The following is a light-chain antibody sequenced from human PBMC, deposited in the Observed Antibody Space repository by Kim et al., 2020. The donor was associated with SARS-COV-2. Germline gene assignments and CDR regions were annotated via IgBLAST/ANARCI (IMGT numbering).Light chain of an antibody. V-gene: IGLV3-1*01. Sequence: SYELTQPPSVSVSPGQTASITCYGDKLGDKYACWYQQKPGQSPVLVIYQDSKRPSGIPERFSGSNSGNTATLTISGTQAMDEADYYCQAWDSSTGGVFGGGTKLTVL. CDR3: QAWDSSTGGV. CDR2: QDS. J-gene: IGLJ3*02. CDR1: KLGDKY.